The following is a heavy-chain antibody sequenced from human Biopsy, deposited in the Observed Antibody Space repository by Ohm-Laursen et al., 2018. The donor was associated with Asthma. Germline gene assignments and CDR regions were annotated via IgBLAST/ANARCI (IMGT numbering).Heavy chain of an antibody. J-gene: IGHJ6*02. CDR1: GGYTGSSDHH. D-gene: IGHD4-17*01. V-gene: IGHV4-30-4*01. Sequence: SQTLSLTCRVSGGYTGSSDHHWAWIRQAPGKGLEWIGFVFWSGSTHYSRSLERRVSISIDTATKEFSMKLWSVTPADTAVYFCARVVSYGDIYFGIDVWGPGNTVVVS. CDR2: VFWSGST. CDR3: ARVVSYGDIYFGIDV.